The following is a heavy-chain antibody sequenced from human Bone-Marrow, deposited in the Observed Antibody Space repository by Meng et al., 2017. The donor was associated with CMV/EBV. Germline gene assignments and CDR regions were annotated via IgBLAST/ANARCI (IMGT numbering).Heavy chain of an antibody. V-gene: IGHV4-61*01. CDR3: ARGSSNSWYYGMDV. D-gene: IGHD6-13*01. J-gene: IGHJ6*02. CDR1: GGSISSSSYY. CDR2: IYYSGST. Sequence: ESLKISCAVSGGSISSSSYYWSWIRQSPGKGLEWIGYIYYSGSTNYNPSLKDRVTISVDTSKNQFSLNLTSVTTADTALYYCARGSSNSWYYGMDVWGQGTSVTVSS.